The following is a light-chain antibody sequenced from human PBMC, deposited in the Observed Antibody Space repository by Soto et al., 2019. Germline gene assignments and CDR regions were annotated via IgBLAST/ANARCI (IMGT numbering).Light chain of an antibody. CDR3: AAWDDSLNGSYV. J-gene: IGLJ1*01. CDR2: SNN. Sequence: QSVLTQPPSASGTPGQRVTISCSGSSSNIGSNTVNWYQQLPGTAPKLLIYSNNQRHSGVPDRFSGSKSGTSASLAISGLQSEDEADYYCAAWDDSLNGSYVFGTVTKLTVL. V-gene: IGLV1-44*01. CDR1: SSNIGSNT.